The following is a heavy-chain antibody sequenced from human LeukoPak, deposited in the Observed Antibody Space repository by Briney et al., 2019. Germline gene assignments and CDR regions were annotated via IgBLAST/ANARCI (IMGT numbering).Heavy chain of an antibody. CDR2: INHSGST. Sequence: SETLSLTCAVYGGSFSGYYWSWIRQPPGKGLEWIGEINHSGSTNYNPSLKSRVTISVDTSKNQFSLQLSSVTAADTAVYYCARVDYGDPNWFDPWGQGTLVTVSS. J-gene: IGHJ5*02. D-gene: IGHD4-17*01. V-gene: IGHV4-34*01. CDR3: ARVDYGDPNWFDP. CDR1: GGSFSGYY.